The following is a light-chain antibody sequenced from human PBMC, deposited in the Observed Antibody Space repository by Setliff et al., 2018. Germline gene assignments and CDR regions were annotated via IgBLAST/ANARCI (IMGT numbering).Light chain of an antibody. Sequence: QSALAQPPSASGSPGQSVTISCTGTSSDISVYNYVSWYQQHPGKAPQLIIYDVTRRPSGVPDRFSGSKSGNTASLTVSGLQAEDEADYYCSSYVGGNNFVFGSGTKV. CDR2: DVT. CDR3: SSYVGGNNFV. CDR1: SSDISVYNY. J-gene: IGLJ1*01. V-gene: IGLV2-8*01.